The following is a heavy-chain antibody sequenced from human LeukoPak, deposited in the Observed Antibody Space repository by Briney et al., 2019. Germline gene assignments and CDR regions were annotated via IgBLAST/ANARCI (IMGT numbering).Heavy chain of an antibody. V-gene: IGHV4-34*01. CDR1: GGSFSGYY. J-gene: IGHJ6*03. CDR2: INHSGST. D-gene: IGHD3-10*01. Sequence: SETLSLTCAVYGGSFSGYYWSWIRQPPGKGLEWIGEINHSGSTNYNPSLKSRVTISVDTSKNQFSLKLSSVTAADTAVYYCARQGGITMVRGVIRYYYYMDVWGKGTTVTISS. CDR3: ARQGGITMVRGVIRYYYYMDV.